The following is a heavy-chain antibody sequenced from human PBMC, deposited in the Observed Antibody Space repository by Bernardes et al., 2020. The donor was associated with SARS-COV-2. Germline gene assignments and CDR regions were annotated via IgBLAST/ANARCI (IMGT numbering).Heavy chain of an antibody. J-gene: IGHJ6*02. CDR2: ISGNGAHT. Sequence: GGSLRLSCVVSGITFSNYAMSWVRQDPGKGLEWVSSISGNGAHTNYADSVKGRFTISRENAKNSLYLQMNSLRAGDTAVYYCARADYGGSFYYYYGMDVWGQGTTVTVSS. CDR1: GITFSNYA. CDR3: ARADYGGSFYYYYGMDV. D-gene: IGHD2-15*01. V-gene: IGHV3-23*01.